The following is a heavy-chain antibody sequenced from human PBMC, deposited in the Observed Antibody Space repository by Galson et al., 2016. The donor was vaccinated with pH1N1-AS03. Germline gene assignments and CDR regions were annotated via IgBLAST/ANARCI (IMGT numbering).Heavy chain of an antibody. CDR3: ARGDSGATATITNFDY. V-gene: IGHV1-2*05. J-gene: IGHJ4*02. CDR1: GFTFTDYY. CDR2: INSKSGAT. D-gene: IGHD5-24*01. Sequence: SVKVSCKASGFTFTDYYIHWIRQVPGQGLEWMGRINSKSGATKYVQKFEGRATMTRDTSISTAFLELTSLHSDDTGVYFCARGDSGATATITNFDYWGQGTLVTVSS.